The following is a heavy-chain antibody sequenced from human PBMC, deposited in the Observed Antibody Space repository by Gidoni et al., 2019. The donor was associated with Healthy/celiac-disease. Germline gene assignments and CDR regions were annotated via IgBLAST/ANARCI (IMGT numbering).Heavy chain of an antibody. CDR2: IIPIFGTA. V-gene: IGHV1-69*01. J-gene: IGHJ6*02. CDR3: AAFPDGSGSYYNGGLAYYYGMDV. D-gene: IGHD3-10*01. CDR1: GGTFSSYA. Sequence: QVQLVQSGAVVKKPGSSVKVSCKAAGGTFSSYAISWVRQAPGQGLEWMGGIIPIFGTANYAQKFQGRVTITADESTSTAYMELSSLRSEDTAVYYCAAFPDGSGSYYNGGLAYYYGMDVWGQGTTVTVSS.